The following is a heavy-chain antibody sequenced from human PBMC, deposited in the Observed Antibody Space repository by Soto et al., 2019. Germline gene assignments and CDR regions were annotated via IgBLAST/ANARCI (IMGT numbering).Heavy chain of an antibody. CDR2: INYNGVGT. CDR1: GFTFSNFA. Sequence: PGGSLRLSCTGSGFTFSNFAMSWVRQAPGKGLEWVSSINYNGVGTYYADSVKGRFTISRDNSKNTLFLLINSLRVEDAAIYYCASSERYHKVTYWGQGTVVTVHS. CDR3: ASSERYHKVTY. D-gene: IGHD3-10*01. J-gene: IGHJ4*02. V-gene: IGHV3-23*01.